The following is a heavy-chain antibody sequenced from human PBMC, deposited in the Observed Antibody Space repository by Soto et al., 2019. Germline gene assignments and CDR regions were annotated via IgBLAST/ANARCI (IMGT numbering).Heavy chain of an antibody. CDR2: IYYSGST. CDR3: ARVSVVTNFDY. D-gene: IGHD2-15*01. J-gene: IGHJ4*02. CDR1: GGSISSGDYY. Sequence: TLSLTCTVSGGSISSGDYYWSWIRQPPGKGLEWIGYIYYSGSTYYNPSLKSRVTISVDTSKNQFSLKLSSVTAADTAVYYCARVSVVTNFDYWGQGTLVTVSS. V-gene: IGHV4-30-4*01.